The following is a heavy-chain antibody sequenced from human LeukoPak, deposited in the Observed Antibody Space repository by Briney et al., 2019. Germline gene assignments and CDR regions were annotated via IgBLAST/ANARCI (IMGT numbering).Heavy chain of an antibody. D-gene: IGHD5-18*01. Sequence: ASVKVSCKASGYTFTSYAMHWVRQAPGQRLEWMGWINAGNGNTKYSQKFQGRVTITRDTSASTAYMELSSLRSEDTAVYYCARGIQLDRSNWYFDLWGRGTLVTVSS. CDR2: INAGNGNT. V-gene: IGHV1-3*01. J-gene: IGHJ2*01. CDR1: GYTFTSYA. CDR3: ARGIQLDRSNWYFDL.